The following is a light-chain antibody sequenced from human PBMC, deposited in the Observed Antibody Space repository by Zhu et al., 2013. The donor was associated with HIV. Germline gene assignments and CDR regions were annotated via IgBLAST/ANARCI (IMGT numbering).Light chain of an antibody. CDR3: QQLNTYPLT. Sequence: IQLTQSPSSLSASVGDRVTITCRASQGISSYLAWYQQKAGKAPKLLIYAASTLQSGVPSRFSGSGSGTHFTLTISTLQPEDFATYYCQQLNTYPLTFGGGTKVEIK. CDR1: QGISSY. J-gene: IGKJ4*01. V-gene: IGKV1-9*01. CDR2: AAS.